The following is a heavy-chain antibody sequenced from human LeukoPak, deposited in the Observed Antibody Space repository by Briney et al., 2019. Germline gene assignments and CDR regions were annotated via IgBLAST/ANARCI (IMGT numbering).Heavy chain of an antibody. J-gene: IGHJ4*02. D-gene: IGHD3-9*01. CDR3: ARTLDTTGYFRNFDY. CDR1: GGSFRGYN. Sequence: SETLSLTCGLYGGSFRGYNWSGSRQPPGKGLERIGEISHSGGTNYNPSLQSRVTISRDTSQHQFSLTLYSVTAADTAVYYCARTLDTTGYFRNFDYWGQGSPVTVSS. V-gene: IGHV4-34*01. CDR2: ISHSGGT.